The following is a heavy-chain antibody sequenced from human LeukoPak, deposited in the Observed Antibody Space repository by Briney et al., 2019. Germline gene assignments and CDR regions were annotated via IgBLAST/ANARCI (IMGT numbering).Heavy chain of an antibody. Sequence: ASVKVSCKASGYTFRDYGISWVRQAPGQGLEWMGWISPYNGKTNFAQNLQDRVTMTTDTSTSTAYMELRSLRPDDTAVYYCARCITMVRGYIRDSFDIWGQGTMVTVSS. CDR1: GYTFRDYG. V-gene: IGHV1-18*01. CDR3: ARCITMVRGYIRDSFDI. CDR2: ISPYNGKT. J-gene: IGHJ3*02. D-gene: IGHD3-10*01.